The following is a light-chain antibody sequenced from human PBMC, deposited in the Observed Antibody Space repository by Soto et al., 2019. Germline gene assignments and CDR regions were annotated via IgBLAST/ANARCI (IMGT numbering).Light chain of an antibody. CDR2: AAS. Sequence: DIQMSRSPSARSASVGDRVTITCRASQTISSYLNWYQQKPGKAPKLLILAASSLQSGVPSRFSGSGSGTDFTFTIGSLQPEDFATYFCQQSFGTPLTFGGGTKVDIK. V-gene: IGKV1-39*01. CDR3: QQSFGTPLT. CDR1: QTISSY. J-gene: IGKJ4*01.